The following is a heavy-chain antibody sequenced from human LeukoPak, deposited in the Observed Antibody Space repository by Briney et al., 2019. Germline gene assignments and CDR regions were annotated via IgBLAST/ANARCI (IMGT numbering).Heavy chain of an antibody. CDR2: ISGSGGST. CDR3: ARDEYSSSLDY. J-gene: IGHJ4*02. CDR1: GFTFSSYS. Sequence: GGSLRLSCAASGFTFSSYSMNWVRQAPGKGLEWVSAISGSGGSTYYADSVKGRFTISRDSSKNALYLQMNTLRAEDTAVYYCARDEYSSSLDYWGQGTLVTVSS. D-gene: IGHD6-6*01. V-gene: IGHV3-23*01.